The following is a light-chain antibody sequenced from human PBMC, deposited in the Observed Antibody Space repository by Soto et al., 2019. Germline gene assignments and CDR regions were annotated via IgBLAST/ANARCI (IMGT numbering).Light chain of an antibody. Sequence: DIQMTQSPSTLSASVGDRVTITCRASQSVSRSLAWYQQKPGKAPNPLIYDASRLESGVPSRFSGTGSGTEFSLTINSLQPDDFATYYCQQYEGYSPTFGQGTKVDIK. CDR2: DAS. CDR3: QQYEGYSPT. J-gene: IGKJ1*01. V-gene: IGKV1-5*01. CDR1: QSVSRS.